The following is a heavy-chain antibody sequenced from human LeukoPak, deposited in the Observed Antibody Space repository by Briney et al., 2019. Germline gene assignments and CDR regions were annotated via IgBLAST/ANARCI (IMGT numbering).Heavy chain of an antibody. CDR1: GDSITNNACY. Sequence: SETLSLTRTVSGDSITNNACYWGWIRQTPGGELGWIGSIFHRGNTFYDPSLKSRVTISVDTSKNQFSLKVDSVTAADTAVYYCARYLVAGHYFDYWGQGALVPVST. V-gene: IGHV4-39*01. CDR3: ARYLVAGHYFDY. D-gene: IGHD6-19*01. J-gene: IGHJ4*02. CDR2: IFHRGNT.